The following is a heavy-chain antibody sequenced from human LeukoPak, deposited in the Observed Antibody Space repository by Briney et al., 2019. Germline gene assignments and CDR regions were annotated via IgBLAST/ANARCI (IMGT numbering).Heavy chain of an antibody. CDR2: IYSGGST. CDR3: ASSGYSYGYYYYYYMDV. V-gene: IGHV3-53*01. CDR1: GFTVSSNY. Sequence: GGSLRLSCAASGFTVSSNYMSWVRQAPGKGLEWVSVIYSGGSTYYADSVKGRFTISRDNSKNTLYLQMNSLRAEDTAVYYCASSGYSYGYYYYYYMDVWGKGTTVTVSS. D-gene: IGHD5-18*01. J-gene: IGHJ6*03.